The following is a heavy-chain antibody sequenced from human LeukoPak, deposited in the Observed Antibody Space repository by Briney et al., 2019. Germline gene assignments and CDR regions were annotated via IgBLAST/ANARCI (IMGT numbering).Heavy chain of an antibody. J-gene: IGHJ4*02. CDR3: ARDKGNSGCDY. Sequence: GASVKVSCKASGYSFTAYYIHWVRQAPGQGLEWMGWINPNSGGTNFAQKFQGRVAMTRDTSISTAYMELSRLRSDDTAVFYCARDKGNSGCDYWGQGTLVSVSS. V-gene: IGHV1-2*02. CDR2: INPNSGGT. D-gene: IGHD6-19*01. CDR1: GYSFTAYY.